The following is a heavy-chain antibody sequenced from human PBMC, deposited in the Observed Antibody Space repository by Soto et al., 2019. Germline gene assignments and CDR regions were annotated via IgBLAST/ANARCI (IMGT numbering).Heavy chain of an antibody. CDR1: GYTLTELS. CDR3: ATNHIPGSSSWYAAFDI. V-gene: IGHV1-24*01. D-gene: IGHD6-13*01. J-gene: IGHJ3*02. CDR2: FDPEDGET. Sequence: GASVKVSCKVSGYTLTELSMHWVRQAPGKGLEWMGGFDPEDGETIYAQKFQGRVTMTEDTSTDTAYMELSSLRSEDTAVYYCATNHIPGSSSWYAAFDIWGQGTMVTVSS.